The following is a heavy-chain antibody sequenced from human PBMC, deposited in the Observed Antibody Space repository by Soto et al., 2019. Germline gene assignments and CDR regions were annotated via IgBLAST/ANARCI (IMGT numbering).Heavy chain of an antibody. D-gene: IGHD3-10*01. J-gene: IGHJ4*02. Sequence: QVQLQESGPGLVKPSQTLSLTCTVSGGSISSGDYYWSWIRQPPGKGLEWIGYTYYSGSTYYNPSLKSRVTISVDTSKNQFSLKLSSVTAADTAVYYCARVAGMVRGGYYFDYWGQGTLVTVSS. CDR3: ARVAGMVRGGYYFDY. CDR1: GGSISSGDYY. V-gene: IGHV4-30-4*01. CDR2: TYYSGST.